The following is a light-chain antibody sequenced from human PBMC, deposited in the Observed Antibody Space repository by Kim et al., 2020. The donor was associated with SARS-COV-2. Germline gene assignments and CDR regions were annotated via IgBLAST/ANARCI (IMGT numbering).Light chain of an antibody. CDR2: RNN. CDR1: SNNVGNQG. J-gene: IGLJ2*01. Sequence: QAGLTQPPSVSKGLRQTATLTCTGNSNNVGNQGAAWLQQHQGHPPKLLSCRNNNRPSGISERLSASRSGNTASLTITGLQPEDEADYYCSAWDSSLSAVVFGGGTQLTVL. V-gene: IGLV10-54*01. CDR3: SAWDSSLSAVV.